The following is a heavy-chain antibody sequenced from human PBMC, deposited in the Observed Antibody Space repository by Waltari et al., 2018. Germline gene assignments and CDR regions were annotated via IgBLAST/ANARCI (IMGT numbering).Heavy chain of an antibody. J-gene: IGHJ4*02. Sequence: QLQLQESGPGLVKPSETLSLTCTVSGGSISSSSYSLGWIRQPPGKGLEWIGSIYYSGRTYYNQYIKSGVTISVYTAKKQFSMKLSYGSAADKAGYYCVRERDNYDDSSGYYALWGQGTLVTVSS. CDR3: VRERDNYDDSSGYYAL. CDR1: GGSISSSSYS. D-gene: IGHD3-22*01. V-gene: IGHV4-39*07. CDR2: IYYSGRT.